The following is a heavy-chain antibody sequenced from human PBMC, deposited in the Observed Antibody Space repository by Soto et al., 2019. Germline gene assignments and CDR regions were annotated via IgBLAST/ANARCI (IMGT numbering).Heavy chain of an antibody. J-gene: IGHJ6*04. CDR2: IYNSGST. Sequence: PSETLCLTCAVSGGYISCGDYSWSWIRQPPGKGLEWIGFIYNSGSTYYNSSLKSRVTISVDRSKNHFFLNLTSVTAADTAVYYWATYRKFFKTGGKGKKVPVSS. CDR1: GGYISCGDYS. V-gene: IGHV4-30-2*01. D-gene: IGHD3-3*01. CDR3: ATYRKFFKT.